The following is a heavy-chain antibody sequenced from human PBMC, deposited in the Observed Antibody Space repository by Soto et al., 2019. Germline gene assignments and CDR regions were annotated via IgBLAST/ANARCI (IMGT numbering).Heavy chain of an antibody. CDR3: ANSAGGWPYYYDY. V-gene: IGHV3-23*01. D-gene: IGHD1-26*01. CDR1: GFTFSSYD. CDR2: VSGSGGNT. J-gene: IGHJ4*02. Sequence: PGGSLRLSCAASGFTFSSYDMSWVRQAPGKGLEWVSAVSGVSAVSGSGGNTYYADSVKGRFTISRDNSKNTLHLQMNSLRAEDTAVYYCANSAGGWPYYYDYWGQGTLVTVSS.